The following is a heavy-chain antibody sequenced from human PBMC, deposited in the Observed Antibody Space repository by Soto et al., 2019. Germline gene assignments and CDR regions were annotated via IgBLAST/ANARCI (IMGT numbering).Heavy chain of an antibody. CDR1: GFTFSSYE. CDR2: ISSSGSTI. CDR3: ARSPYYDSSGYAFDI. J-gene: IGHJ3*02. V-gene: IGHV3-48*03. D-gene: IGHD3-22*01. Sequence: QPGGSLRLSCAASGFTFSSYEMNWVRQAPGKGLEWVSYISSSGSTIYYADSVKGRFTISRDNAKNSLYLQMNSLRAEDTAVYYCARSPYYDSSGYAFDIWGQGTMVTVSS.